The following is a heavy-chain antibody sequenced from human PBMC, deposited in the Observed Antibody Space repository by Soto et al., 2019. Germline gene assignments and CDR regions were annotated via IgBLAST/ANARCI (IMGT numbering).Heavy chain of an antibody. CDR1: GFTFSDHF. D-gene: IGHD6-19*01. V-gene: IGHV3-72*01. Sequence: EVQLVESGGGLVQPGGSLRLSCAASGFTFSDHFMDCVRQAPGKGLEWVGRSRNKASRFTTDYAASVRGRFTVSRDDLENSFYLQMNSLKTDDTAVYYCASPQRRSGGWSYYWGQGTLVTVSS. J-gene: IGHJ4*02. CDR3: ASPQRRSGGWSYY. CDR2: SRNKASRFTT.